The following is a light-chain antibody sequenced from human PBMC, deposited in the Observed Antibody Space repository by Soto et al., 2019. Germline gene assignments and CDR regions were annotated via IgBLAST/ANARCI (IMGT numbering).Light chain of an antibody. Sequence: DIQMTQSPSTLSASVGDRVTITCRASQSISSWLAWYQQKPGTAPKLLIYKASTLQSGVPSRFSGSGSGTEFTLTNSSLQADESANNNCQQYKDNWTVGQGTMVEIK. CDR3: QQYKDNWT. J-gene: IGKJ1*01. CDR1: QSISSW. V-gene: IGKV1-5*03. CDR2: KAS.